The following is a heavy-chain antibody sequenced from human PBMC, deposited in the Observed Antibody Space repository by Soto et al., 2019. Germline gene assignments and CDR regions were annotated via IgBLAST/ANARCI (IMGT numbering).Heavy chain of an antibody. V-gene: IGHV1-69*06. D-gene: IGHD6-19*01. CDR3: TRGIRAVAVPLWGYGMDV. CDR2: IIPIFGTA. J-gene: IGHJ6*02. CDR1: GGTFSSYA. Sequence: SVKVSCKASGGTFSSYAISWVRQAPGQGLEWMGGIIPIFGTANYAQKIQDIVTITADKSTSTAYMELSSLRSGRTDVYYCTRGIRAVAVPLWGYGMDVGGQGTTVTVAS.